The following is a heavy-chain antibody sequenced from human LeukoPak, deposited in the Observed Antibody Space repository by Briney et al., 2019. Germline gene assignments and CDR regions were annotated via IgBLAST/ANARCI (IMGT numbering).Heavy chain of an antibody. J-gene: IGHJ4*02. V-gene: IGHV3-23*01. CDR1: GFTFSSYA. Sequence: GGSLRLSCAASGFTFSSYAMNWVRQAPGKGLEWVSDISGNGGSTHYADSVKGRFTISRDNSKNTLYLQMNSLRAEDTAVYYCARERDFSSWGFGSWGQGTLVTVSS. D-gene: IGHD3-16*01. CDR2: ISGNGGST. CDR3: ARERDFSSWGFGS.